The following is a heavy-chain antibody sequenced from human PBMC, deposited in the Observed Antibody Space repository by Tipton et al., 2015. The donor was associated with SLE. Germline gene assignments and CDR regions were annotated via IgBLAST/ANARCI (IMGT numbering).Heavy chain of an antibody. CDR3: ASHVSSGWSDY. J-gene: IGHJ4*02. Sequence: GLVKPSETLSLTCTVSGYSISSGYYWGWIRQPPGKGLEWIGEINHSGSTNYNPSLKSRVTISVDTSKNQFSLKLSSVTAADTAVYYCASHVSSGWSDYWGQGTLVTVSS. V-gene: IGHV4-38-2*02. CDR1: GYSISSGYY. D-gene: IGHD6-19*01. CDR2: INHSGST.